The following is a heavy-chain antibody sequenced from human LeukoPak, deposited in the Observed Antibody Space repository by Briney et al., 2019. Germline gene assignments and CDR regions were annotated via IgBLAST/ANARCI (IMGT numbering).Heavy chain of an antibody. Sequence: GGSLRLSYAASGFTFSSYAMHWVRQAPGKGLEWVAVISYDGSNKYYADSVKGRFTISRDNSKNTLYLQMNSLRAEDTAVYYCARDTPHYDFWSGYYYGMDVWGQGTTVTVSS. CDR1: GFTFSSYA. J-gene: IGHJ6*02. CDR3: ARDTPHYDFWSGYYYGMDV. D-gene: IGHD3-3*01. CDR2: ISYDGSNK. V-gene: IGHV3-30-3*01.